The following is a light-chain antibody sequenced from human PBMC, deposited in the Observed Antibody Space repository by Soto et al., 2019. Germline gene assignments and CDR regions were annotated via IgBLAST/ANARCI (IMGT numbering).Light chain of an antibody. Sequence: EIVMTQSPATLSVSPGERATLSCRASQTVSLNLAWYQQKPGHTPRLLIYAASTRAPGIPARFSGSGSGTEFTLTISSLQSEDFAVYYCQQYNNWPITFGQGTRLEIK. J-gene: IGKJ5*01. CDR2: AAS. CDR1: QTVSLN. CDR3: QQYNNWPIT. V-gene: IGKV3-15*01.